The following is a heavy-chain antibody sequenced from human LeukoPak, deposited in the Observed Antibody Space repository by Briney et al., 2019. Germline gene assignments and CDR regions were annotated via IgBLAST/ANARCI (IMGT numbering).Heavy chain of an antibody. V-gene: IGHV3-23*01. J-gene: IGHJ6*02. CDR3: ARGYCSGGSCYRIMDV. Sequence: PGGSLRLSCAASGFTFSSYAMSWVRQAPGKGLEWVSAISGSGGSTYYADSVKGRFTISRDNAKNSLYLQMNSLRAEDTAVYYCARGYCSGGSCYRIMDVWGQGTTVTVSS. CDR2: ISGSGGST. CDR1: GFTFSSYA. D-gene: IGHD2-15*01.